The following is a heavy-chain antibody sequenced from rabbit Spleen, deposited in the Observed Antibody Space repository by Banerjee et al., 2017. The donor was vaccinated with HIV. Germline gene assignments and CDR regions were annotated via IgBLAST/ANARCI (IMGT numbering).Heavy chain of an antibody. CDR2: IYTGSSGST. Sequence: QQQLEESGGGLVKPEGSLTLTCKASGLDFSSSDWICWVRQAPGKGLEWIGCIYTGSSGSTYYANWAKARFTISKASSTTVTLQMTSLTAADTATYFCARVWDLWGQGTLVTVS. V-gene: IGHV1S45*01. CDR1: GLDFSSSDW. D-gene: IGHD5-1*01. CDR3: ARVWDL. J-gene: IGHJ4*01.